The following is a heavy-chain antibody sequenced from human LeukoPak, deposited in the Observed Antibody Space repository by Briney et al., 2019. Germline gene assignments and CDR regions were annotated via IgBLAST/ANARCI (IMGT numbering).Heavy chain of an antibody. CDR2: ISGSSSYI. Sequence: GGSLRLSCAASGFTFSSYSMNWVRQAPGKGLEWVSSISGSSSYIYYADSVKGRFTISRDNAKNSLYLQMNSLRAEDTAVYYCARDQLAYCGGDCPFDYWGQGTLVTVSS. V-gene: IGHV3-21*01. J-gene: IGHJ4*02. CDR1: GFTFSSYS. D-gene: IGHD2-21*01. CDR3: ARDQLAYCGGDCPFDY.